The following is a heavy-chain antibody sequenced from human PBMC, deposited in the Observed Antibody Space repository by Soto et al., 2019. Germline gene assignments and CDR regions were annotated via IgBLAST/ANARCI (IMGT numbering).Heavy chain of an antibody. Sequence: GGSLRLSCAASGFTFSNAWMSWVRQAPGKGLEWVGRIKSKTDGGTTDYAAPVKGRFNISRDDSKNTLYLQMNSVKTEDTAVYYCTTDRNQYYDFWSGYYDAFDIWGQGTMVTVSS. D-gene: IGHD3-3*01. J-gene: IGHJ3*02. CDR2: IKSKTDGGTT. CDR3: TTDRNQYYDFWSGYYDAFDI. V-gene: IGHV3-15*01. CDR1: GFTFSNAW.